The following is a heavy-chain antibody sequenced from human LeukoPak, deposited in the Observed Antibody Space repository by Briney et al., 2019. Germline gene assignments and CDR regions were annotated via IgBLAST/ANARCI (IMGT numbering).Heavy chain of an antibody. CDR3: ARGGGKPGDY. D-gene: IGHD1-14*01. CDR1: GFTFSSYW. Sequence: GGSLRLSCAASGFTFSSYWMHWVRQAPGKGLVWVSRIKTDGSSTSYADSVKGRFTISGDNAKNTLYLQMNSLRAEDTAVYYCARGGGKPGDYWGQGTLVTVSS. CDR2: IKTDGSST. V-gene: IGHV3-74*01. J-gene: IGHJ4*02.